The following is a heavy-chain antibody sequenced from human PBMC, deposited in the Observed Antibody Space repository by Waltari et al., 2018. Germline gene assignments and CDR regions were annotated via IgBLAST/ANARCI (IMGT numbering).Heavy chain of an antibody. V-gene: IGHV4-59*01. CDR3: ARVSYYDFWSGYPDPYYYYYYMDV. Sequence: QVQLQESGPGLVKPSETLSLTCTVSGGSIRSYYWSWIRQPPGKGLEWIGYSHYSGSAHYNPSLKSRVTISVDTSKNQFSLKLSSVTAADTAVYYCARVSYYDFWSGYPDPYYYYYYMDVWGKGTTVTISS. CDR2: SHYSGSA. D-gene: IGHD3-3*01. J-gene: IGHJ6*03. CDR1: GGSIRSYY.